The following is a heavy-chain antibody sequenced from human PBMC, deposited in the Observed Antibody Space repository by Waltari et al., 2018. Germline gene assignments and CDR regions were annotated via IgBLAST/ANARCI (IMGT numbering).Heavy chain of an antibody. Sequence: EVQLVESGGGLVQPGGSLRLSCAASGFTFSSYWMSWVRQAPGKGLEWVANIKQDGSEKYYVDSVKGRFTISRDNAKNSLYLQMNSLRAEDTAVYYCARDRCSGGSCYNDYWGQGTLVTVSS. CDR1: GFTFSSYW. CDR2: IKQDGSEK. V-gene: IGHV3-7*01. J-gene: IGHJ4*02. D-gene: IGHD2-15*01. CDR3: ARDRCSGGSCYNDY.